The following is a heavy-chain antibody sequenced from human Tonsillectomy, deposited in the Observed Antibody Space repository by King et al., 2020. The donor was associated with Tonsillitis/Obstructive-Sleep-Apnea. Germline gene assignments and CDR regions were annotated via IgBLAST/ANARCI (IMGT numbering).Heavy chain of an antibody. J-gene: IGHJ3*02. CDR3: ARLGNDAFDI. D-gene: IGHD4-23*01. V-gene: IGHV5-10-1*01. Sequence: QLVQSGAEVKKPGESLRISCKGVGYSFTISWSSWVREMPGKGLEWMGWMYPSVSYTNSIPCFHSHVTISADKSISTAYLQWSSLKASDTAMYYCARLGNDAFDIWGQGTMVTVSS. CDR1: GYSFTISW. CDR2: MYPSVSYT.